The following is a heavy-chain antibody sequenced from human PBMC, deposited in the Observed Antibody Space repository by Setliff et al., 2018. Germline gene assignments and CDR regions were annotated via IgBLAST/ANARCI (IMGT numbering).Heavy chain of an antibody. CDR2: ISTSSSTI. CDR1: GFTFSSYW. J-gene: IGHJ6*03. V-gene: IGHV3-48*01. Sequence: GGSLRLSCAASGFTFSSYWMSWVRQAPGKGLEWISYISTSSSTIYYADSVKGRFTISRDIAKNSLYLQMNSLRAEDTAVYYCARDGRTRYYYYYMDVWGKGTTVTVSS. CDR3: ARDGRTRYYYYYMDV.